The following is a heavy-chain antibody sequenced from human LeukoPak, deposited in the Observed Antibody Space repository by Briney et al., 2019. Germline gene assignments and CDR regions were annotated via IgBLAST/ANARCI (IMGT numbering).Heavy chain of an antibody. CDR3: ARDLGLRGVTNWFDP. Sequence: ASVKVSCKASAYTFTSYLIHWVRQAPEQGLEWMGMIDPSAGDSVYAQQFRGRVTMIRDTSTSTLYMDLSSLRSEDTAIYYCARDLGLRGVTNWFDPWGQGTLVTVSS. CDR1: AYTFTSYL. D-gene: IGHD3-10*01. J-gene: IGHJ5*02. V-gene: IGHV1-46*01. CDR2: IDPSAGDS.